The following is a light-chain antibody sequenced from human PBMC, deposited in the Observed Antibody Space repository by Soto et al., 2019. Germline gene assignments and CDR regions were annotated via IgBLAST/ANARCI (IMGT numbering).Light chain of an antibody. Sequence: DIQMTQSPFSLSASVGDRVTITCRASQSISSYLNWYQQKPGKPPKLLIYAAVSLQSGIPSRFSAYGSGTEFTLTISSLQPEDFATYYCQQANSFPLTFGGGTKVDIK. CDR2: AAV. CDR1: QSISSY. CDR3: QQANSFPLT. J-gene: IGKJ4*01. V-gene: IGKV1-39*01.